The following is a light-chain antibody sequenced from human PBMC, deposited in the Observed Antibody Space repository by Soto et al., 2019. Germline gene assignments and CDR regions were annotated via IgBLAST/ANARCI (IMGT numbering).Light chain of an antibody. CDR3: SSYTGTASYV. V-gene: IGLV2-14*01. CDR2: DVS. Sequence: QSALTQPASVSGSPGQSIIISCTGTSSDIGTYNFVSWYQQHPGKAPKLMLYDVSNRPSGVSNRFSGSKSDNTASLTISGLQAEDDADYYCSSYTGTASYVFGTGTKLTVL. CDR1: SSDIGTYNF. J-gene: IGLJ1*01.